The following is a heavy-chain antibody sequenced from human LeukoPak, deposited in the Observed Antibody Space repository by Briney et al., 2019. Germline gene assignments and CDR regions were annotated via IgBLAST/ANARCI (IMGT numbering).Heavy chain of an antibody. D-gene: IGHD6-19*01. CDR3: VKDITRAVADPDGYFDH. V-gene: IGHV3-9*01. CDR2: ITWNRGSL. Sequence: GGSLRLSCAASGFTFYDYAMHWVRPAPGKGLEWVSGITWNRGSLGYADSVKGRLTISRNNAKNSLYLQMNSLRPEDRALYYCVKDITRAVADPDGYFDHWGQGTLVTVSS. CDR1: GFTFYDYA. J-gene: IGHJ4*02.